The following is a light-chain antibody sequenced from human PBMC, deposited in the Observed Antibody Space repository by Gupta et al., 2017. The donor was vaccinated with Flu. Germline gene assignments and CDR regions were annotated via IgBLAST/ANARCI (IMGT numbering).Light chain of an antibody. CDR3: MQALQTLGT. Sequence: DIVMTQPPLPLPVTPGSPASISCRSSQSLLHSNGYNYLDWYLQKPGQSPQRLSDLGSNRAAGVPDRFSGRGSGTDFTLKISRVEAEDVGVYYGMQALQTLGTFGQGTKVEIK. CDR1: QSLLHSNGYNY. V-gene: IGKV2-28*01. CDR2: LGS. J-gene: IGKJ1*01.